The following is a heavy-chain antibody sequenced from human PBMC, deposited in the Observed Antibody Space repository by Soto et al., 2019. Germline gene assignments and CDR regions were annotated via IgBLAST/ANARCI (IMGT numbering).Heavy chain of an antibody. Sequence: GGSLRLSCAASGFTFSSYAMSWVRQAPGKGLEWVSAISGSGGSTYYADSVKGRFTISRDNSKNTLYLQMNSLRAEDAAVYYCAKGSGYYGSFHFDYWGQGTLVTVSS. V-gene: IGHV3-23*01. CDR3: AKGSGYYGSFHFDY. CDR1: GFTFSSYA. D-gene: IGHD3-10*01. J-gene: IGHJ4*02. CDR2: ISGSGGST.